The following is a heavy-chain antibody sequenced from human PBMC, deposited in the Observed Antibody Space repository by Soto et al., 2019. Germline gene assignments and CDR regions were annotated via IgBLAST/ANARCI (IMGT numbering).Heavy chain of an antibody. D-gene: IGHD3-10*01. CDR1: GGTFSSYA. CDR2: IIPIFGTA. CDR3: ARGEYGAHSLYYYYYGMDV. Sequence: GASVKVSCKASGGTFSSYAMSWVRQASGRGLEWMGGIIPIFGTANYAQKFQGRVTITADESTSTAYMELSSLRSEDTAVYYCARGEYGAHSLYYYYYGMDVWGQGTTVTVSS. J-gene: IGHJ6*02. V-gene: IGHV1-69*13.